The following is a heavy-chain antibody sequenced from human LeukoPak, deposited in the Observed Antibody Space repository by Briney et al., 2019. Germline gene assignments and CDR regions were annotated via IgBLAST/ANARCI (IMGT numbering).Heavy chain of an antibody. CDR3: ARVLRYCSGGNCYSGGLGYMDV. CDR1: GFTFSDYN. D-gene: IGHD2-15*01. J-gene: IGHJ6*03. CDR2: ISRSGSTK. Sequence: GGSLRLSCAASGFTFSDYNMRWIRQAPGKGLEWVSSISRSGSTKYYADSVKGRFTISRDNAKNSLFLQMNSLRAEDTAVYYCARVLRYCSGGNCYSGGLGYMDVWGKGTTVIISS. V-gene: IGHV3-11*01.